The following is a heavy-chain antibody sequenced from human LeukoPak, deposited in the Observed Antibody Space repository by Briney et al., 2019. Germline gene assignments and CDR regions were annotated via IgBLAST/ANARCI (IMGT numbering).Heavy chain of an antibody. CDR2: IYYSGST. Sequence: SETLSLTCTVSGGCISSYYWSWSRQPPGKGLEWIGYIYYSGSTNYNPSLKSRVTISVDTSKNQFSLKLSSVTAADTAVYYCARGVSYYDSSGYYNEYFQHWGQGTLVTVSS. CDR3: ARGVSYYDSSGYYNEYFQH. V-gene: IGHV4-59*08. CDR1: GGCISSYY. J-gene: IGHJ1*01. D-gene: IGHD3-22*01.